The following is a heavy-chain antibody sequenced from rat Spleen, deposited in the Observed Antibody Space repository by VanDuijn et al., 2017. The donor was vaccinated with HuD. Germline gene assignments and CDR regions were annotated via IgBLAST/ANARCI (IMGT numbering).Heavy chain of an antibody. CDR3: AKMPPMGDYFDC. J-gene: IGHJ2*01. CDR2: ISYDVAAT. Sequence: EVQLVESGGGLVQPGRSLKLSCAASGFSFSDCDMAWVRQAPTKGLEWVASISYDVAATYYRDSVKGRFTVSRDNAKSTLYLQMGSLRSEDTATYYCAKMPPMGDYFDCWGQGVKVTVSS. V-gene: IGHV5-20*01. D-gene: IGHD1-7*01. CDR1: GFSFSDCD.